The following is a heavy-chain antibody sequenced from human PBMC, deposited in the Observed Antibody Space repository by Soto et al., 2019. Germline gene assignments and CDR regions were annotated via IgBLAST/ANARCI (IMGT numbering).Heavy chain of an antibody. CDR1: GDSVNNYY. CDR2: FYVGGST. D-gene: IGHD3-10*01. V-gene: IGHV4-59*08. J-gene: IGHJ5*02. Sequence: QVQLQESGPGLVKPSETLSLTCTVSGDSVNNYYWIWIRQPPGKGLEYMGHFYVGGSTNYNPSLKSRLTISLDTSKNQLPRKLNSVTAADTAIYYCARLRSAGGVRGVIYWFDPWGQGILVSVSS. CDR3: ARLRSAGGVRGVIYWFDP.